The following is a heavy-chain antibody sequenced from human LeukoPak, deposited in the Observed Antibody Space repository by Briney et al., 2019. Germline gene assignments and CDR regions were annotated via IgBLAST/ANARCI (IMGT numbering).Heavy chain of an antibody. V-gene: IGHV4-34*01. CDR2: INHGGRT. J-gene: IGHJ5*02. CDR1: GGSFSGYY. CDR3: ARGLELGYCSGASCYIWFDP. D-gene: IGHD2-2*02. Sequence: PSETLSLSCVVSGGSFSGYYWSWIRQPPGKGLEWIGEINHGGRTNYSPSLKSRVTISVDTSKNQFSLNLSSVTAADTAVYYCARGLELGYCSGASCYIWFDPWGQGTLVTVSS.